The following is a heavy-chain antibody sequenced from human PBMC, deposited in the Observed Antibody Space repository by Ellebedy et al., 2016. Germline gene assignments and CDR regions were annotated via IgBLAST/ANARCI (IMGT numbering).Heavy chain of an antibody. CDR3: AKAYSYDYDRVYDY. CDR1: GFTFSSYA. D-gene: IGHD3-16*01. Sequence: GGSLRLSCAASGFTFSSYAMTWVRQAPGKGLEWVSAISDGGGTTFYTDSVKGRFTISRDNSRNTLYLQMNSLRAEDTAVYYCAKAYSYDYDRVYDYWGQGTLVTVSS. CDR2: ISDGGGTT. J-gene: IGHJ4*02. V-gene: IGHV3-23*01.